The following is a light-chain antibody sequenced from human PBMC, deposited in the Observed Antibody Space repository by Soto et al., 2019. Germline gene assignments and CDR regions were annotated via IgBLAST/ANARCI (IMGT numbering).Light chain of an antibody. J-gene: IGKJ2*01. CDR2: GAS. CDR1: QSINIY. CDR3: QQSFRSPYT. V-gene: IGKV1-39*01. Sequence: IQMTQSPSSLSAFVGDRVTLTCRASQSINIYLNWYQQRPGKAPTLLIYGASSLQSGVASRFSGGGSRTDFTLTISSLQPEDFATYYCQQSFRSPYTFGQGTKLEIK.